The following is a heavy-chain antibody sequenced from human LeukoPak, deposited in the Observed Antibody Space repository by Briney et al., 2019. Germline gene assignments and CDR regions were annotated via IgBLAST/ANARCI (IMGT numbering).Heavy chain of an antibody. V-gene: IGHV4-31*03. CDR3: ARGLGYCSGGSCYSDY. CDR1: GASISSGVYY. J-gene: IGHJ4*02. Sequence: SETLSLTCIVSGASISSGVYYWSWIRQHPGKGLEWIGYIYYSGNTYCNPSLKSRVTISVDTSKNQFSLKLSSVTAADTAVYYCARGLGYCSGGSCYSDYWGQGTLVTVSS. D-gene: IGHD2-15*01. CDR2: IYYSGNT.